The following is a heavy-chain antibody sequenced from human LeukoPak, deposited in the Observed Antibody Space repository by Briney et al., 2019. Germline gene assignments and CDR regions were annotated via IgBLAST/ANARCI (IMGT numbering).Heavy chain of an antibody. CDR1: GYTFTSYD. CDR2: MNPNSGNT. Sequence: GASVKVSCKASGYTFTSYDINWVRQATGQGLEWMGGMNPNSGNTGYAQKFQGRVTMTRNTSISTAYMELSSLRSEDTAVYYCARVDGGPPYYYYYMDVWGKGTTVTVSS. V-gene: IGHV1-8*01. J-gene: IGHJ6*03. CDR3: ARVDGGPPYYYYYMDV. D-gene: IGHD5-24*01.